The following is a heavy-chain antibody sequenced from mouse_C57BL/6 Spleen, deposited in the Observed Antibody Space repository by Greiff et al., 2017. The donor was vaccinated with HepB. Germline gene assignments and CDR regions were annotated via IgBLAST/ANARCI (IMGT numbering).Heavy chain of an antibody. J-gene: IGHJ4*01. Sequence: QVQLKQSGAELVRPGTSVEVSCKASGYAFTNYLIEWVKQRPGQGLEWIGVINPGSGGTNYNEKFKGKATLTADKSSSTAYMQLSSLKSEDSAVYFCAFITTGYYAMDYWGQGTSVTVSS. D-gene: IGHD1-1*01. V-gene: IGHV1-54*01. CDR3: AFITTGYYAMDY. CDR2: INPGSGGT. CDR1: GYAFTNYL.